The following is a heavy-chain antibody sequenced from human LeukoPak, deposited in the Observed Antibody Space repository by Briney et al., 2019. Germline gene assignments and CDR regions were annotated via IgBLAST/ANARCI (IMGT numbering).Heavy chain of an antibody. CDR2: IKQDGSEK. CDR1: GFTLSSYW. J-gene: IGHJ4*02. CDR3: ARASPAFYYFDY. V-gene: IGHV3-7*01. Sequence: GGSLRLSCAASGFTLSSYWMTWVRQAPGKGLEWVANIKQDGSEKYYVDSVKGRFTISRDSANHSLYLKLKSLRAEDTAVYYCARASPAFYYFDYWGQGTLVTVSS.